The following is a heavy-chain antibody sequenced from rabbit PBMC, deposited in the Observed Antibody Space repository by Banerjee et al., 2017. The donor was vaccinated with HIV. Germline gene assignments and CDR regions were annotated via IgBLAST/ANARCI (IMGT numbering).Heavy chain of an antibody. CDR1: GFSFSSNYY. CDR2: IYAGYSGST. V-gene: IGHV1S45*01. CDR3: ARNEWDYAGTTYYSL. J-gene: IGHJ3*01. D-gene: IGHD8-1*01. Sequence: QEQLEESGGDLVKPGGSLTLTCTASGFSFSSNYYMCWVRQAPGKGLEWIACIYAGYSGSTYYANWAKGRFTISKTSSTTVTLQMTSLTGADTATYFCARNEWDYAGTTYYSLWGQGTLVTVS.